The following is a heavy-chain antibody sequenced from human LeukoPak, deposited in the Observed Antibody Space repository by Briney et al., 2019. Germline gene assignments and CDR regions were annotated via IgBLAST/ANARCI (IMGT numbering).Heavy chain of an antibody. D-gene: IGHD3-10*01. CDR3: ARVSGSYFSNWFDP. J-gene: IGHJ5*02. CDR2: IKQDGREK. V-gene: IGHV3-7*01. CDR1: GFTFSDYY. Sequence: PGGSLRLSCAASGFTFSDYYMSWIRQAPGKGLEWVANIKQDGREKYYVDSVKGRFTISRDNAKNSLYLQMNSLRAEDTAVYYCARVSGSYFSNWFDPWGQGTLVTVSS.